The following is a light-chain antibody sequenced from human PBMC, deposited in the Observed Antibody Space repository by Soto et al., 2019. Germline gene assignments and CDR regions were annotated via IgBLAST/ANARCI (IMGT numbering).Light chain of an antibody. CDR3: SSYTPSNNRQIV. J-gene: IGLJ1*01. CDR2: DVT. V-gene: IGLV2-14*03. CDR1: SSDVGGYNY. Sequence: QSALTQPASVSGSPGQSITISCTGTSSDVGGYNYVSWYQHHPGKAPKLIIYDVTNRPSGVSNPFSGSKSGNTASLTISGLQHEDEADYYCSSYTPSNNRQIVSGTGTKLTVL.